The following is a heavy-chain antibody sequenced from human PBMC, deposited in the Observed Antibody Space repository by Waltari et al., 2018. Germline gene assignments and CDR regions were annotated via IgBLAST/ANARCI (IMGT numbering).Heavy chain of an antibody. CDR3: ARAGSSWYYFDY. D-gene: IGHD6-13*01. V-gene: IGHV1-69*05. J-gene: IGHJ4*02. CDR1: GGPFSSYA. Sequence: QVQLVQSGAEVKKPGSSVKVSCKASGGPFSSYAISWVRQAPGQGLEWMGGIIPIFGTANYAQKFQGRVTITTDESTSTAYMELSSLRSEDTAVYYCARAGSSWYYFDYWGQGTLVTVSS. CDR2: IIPIFGTA.